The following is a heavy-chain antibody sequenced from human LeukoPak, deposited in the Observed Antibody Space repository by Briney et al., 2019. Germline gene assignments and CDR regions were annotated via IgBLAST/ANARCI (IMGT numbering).Heavy chain of an antibody. Sequence: GGSLRLSCAASGFTFSSYWMSWVRQAPGKGLEWVALISFDGSDKYYSDSVKGRFTISRDNSRNTLYLQMNSVRVEDTAVYFCAKDVKMFRGPMIMHHFDYWGQGTMVTVSS. CDR3: AKDVKMFRGPMIMHHFDY. CDR1: GFTFSSYW. CDR2: ISFDGSDK. V-gene: IGHV3-30*18. J-gene: IGHJ3*01. D-gene: IGHD3-10*01.